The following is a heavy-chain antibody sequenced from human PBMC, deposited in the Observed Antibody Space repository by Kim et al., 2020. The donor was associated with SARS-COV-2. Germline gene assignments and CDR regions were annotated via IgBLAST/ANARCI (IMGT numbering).Heavy chain of an antibody. D-gene: IGHD6-19*01. Sequence: GGSLRLSCAASGFTFSSYAMSWVRQAPGKGLEWVSAISGSGGSTYYADSVKGRFTISRDNSKNTLYLQMNSLRAEDTAVYYCAKVDPLAVAPGRGQFDYWGQGTLVTVSS. V-gene: IGHV3-23*01. CDR1: GFTFSSYA. J-gene: IGHJ4*02. CDR2: ISGSGGST. CDR3: AKVDPLAVAPGRGQFDY.